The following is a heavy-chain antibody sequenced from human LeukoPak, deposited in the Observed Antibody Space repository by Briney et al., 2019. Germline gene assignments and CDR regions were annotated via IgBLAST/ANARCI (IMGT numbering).Heavy chain of an antibody. Sequence: ASVKVSCKVSGYTFTDYYMHWVQQAPGKGLEWMGLVDPEDGETIYAEKFQGRVTITADTSTDTAYMELSSLRSEDTAIYYCAKGMSGSNPYNWFAPWGQGTLVAVSS. V-gene: IGHV1-69-2*01. D-gene: IGHD1-26*01. CDR2: VDPEDGET. J-gene: IGHJ5*02. CDR3: AKGMSGSNPYNWFAP. CDR1: GYTFTDYY.